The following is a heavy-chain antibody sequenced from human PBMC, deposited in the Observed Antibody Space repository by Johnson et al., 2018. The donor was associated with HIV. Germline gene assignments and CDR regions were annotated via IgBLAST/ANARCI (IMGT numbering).Heavy chain of an antibody. CDR1: GFTFSSYA. Sequence: VQLVESGGGLVQPGGSLRLSCAASGFTFSSYAMSWVRQAPGKGLEWVSAISSSGSTIYYADSVKGRFTISRDNAKNSLYLQMNSLRAEDTAGYYCAREEGIQPWPRGAFDIWGQGTMVTVSS. J-gene: IGHJ3*02. CDR2: ISSSGSTI. D-gene: IGHD5-18*01. V-gene: IGHV3-48*04. CDR3: AREEGIQPWPRGAFDI.